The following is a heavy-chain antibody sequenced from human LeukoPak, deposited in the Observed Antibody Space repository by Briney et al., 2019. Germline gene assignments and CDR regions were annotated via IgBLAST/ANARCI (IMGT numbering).Heavy chain of an antibody. V-gene: IGHV4-34*01. CDR2: INHSGST. D-gene: IGHD4-17*01. J-gene: IGHJ5*02. Sequence: SETLSLTCAVYGGSFSGYYCSWIRQPPGKGLEWIGEINHSGSTNYNPSLKSRVTISVDTSKNQFSLKLSSVTAADTAVYYCASYGDYWFDPWGQGTLVTVSS. CDR1: GGSFSGYY. CDR3: ASYGDYWFDP.